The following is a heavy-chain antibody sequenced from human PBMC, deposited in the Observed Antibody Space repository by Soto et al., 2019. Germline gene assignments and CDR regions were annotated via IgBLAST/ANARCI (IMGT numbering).Heavy chain of an antibody. CDR2: ISYDGSNK. J-gene: IGHJ4*02. CDR1: GFTFSSYA. V-gene: IGHV3-30*14. D-gene: IGHD3-9*01. Sequence: AGGSLRLSCAASGFTFSSYAMHWVRQAPGKGLEWVAVISYDGSNKYYADSVKGRFTISRDNSKNTLYLQMSSLRAEDTAVYYCVKGLTGYYISPPYFDYWGQGTLVTVSS. CDR3: VKGLTGYYISPPYFDY.